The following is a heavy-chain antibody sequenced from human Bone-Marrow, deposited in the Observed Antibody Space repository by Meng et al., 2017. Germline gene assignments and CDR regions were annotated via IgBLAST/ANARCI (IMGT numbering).Heavy chain of an antibody. J-gene: IGHJ4*02. CDR2: ISAYNGNT. CDR3: ARTDSIAAAGTKTKPKYYFDY. CDR1: GYTFTSYG. Sequence: ASVKVSCKASGYTFTSYGISWVRQAPGQGLEWMGWISAYNGNTNYAQKLQGRVTMTTDTSTSTAYMELRSLRSDDTAVYYCARTDSIAAAGTKTKPKYYFDYWGQGTLVTVSS. V-gene: IGHV1-18*01. D-gene: IGHD6-13*01.